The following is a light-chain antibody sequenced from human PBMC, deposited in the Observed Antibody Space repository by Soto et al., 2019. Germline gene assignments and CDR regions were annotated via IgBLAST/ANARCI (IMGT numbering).Light chain of an antibody. CDR3: QQYGSSPGFT. CDR2: GAS. Sequence: EIVWTQSPGTLSLSPGERATLSCRARQSVSSSYLAWYQQKPGQAPRLLIYGASSRATGIPDRFSGSGSGTDFTLTISRLEPEDFAVYYCQQYGSSPGFTFGPGTKVDIK. V-gene: IGKV3-20*01. J-gene: IGKJ3*01. CDR1: QSVSSSY.